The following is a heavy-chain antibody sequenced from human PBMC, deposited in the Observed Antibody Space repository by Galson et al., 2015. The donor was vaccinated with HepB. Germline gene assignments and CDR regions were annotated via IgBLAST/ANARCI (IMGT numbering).Heavy chain of an antibody. D-gene: IGHD3-3*01. Sequence: SLRLSCAASGFIFSDYPMRWFRQTPGKGPASVATISQDGRKRSYVDPVMGRFTISRDNAKNSLYLEMKRLRVEDTAVYYCERSGGYWGQGTLVTVSS. V-gene: IGHV3-7*01. CDR3: ERSGGY. CDR1: GFIFSDYP. CDR2: ISQDGRKR. J-gene: IGHJ4*02.